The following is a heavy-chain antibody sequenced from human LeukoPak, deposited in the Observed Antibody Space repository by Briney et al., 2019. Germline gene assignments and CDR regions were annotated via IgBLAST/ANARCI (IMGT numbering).Heavy chain of an antibody. CDR1: GIIVSRYW. V-gene: IGHV3-7*01. Sequence: QPGGSLRLSCAASGIIVSRYWMTWVRQAPGKGLEWVADIKEDGSEKHYVDSVKGRFTISRDNAENSLYLQMNSLRAEDTAIYYCARDLGVCSGGTCYPVYDYWGQGIPVTVSS. CDR3: ARDLGVCSGGTCYPVYDY. CDR2: IKEDGSEK. D-gene: IGHD2-15*01. J-gene: IGHJ4*02.